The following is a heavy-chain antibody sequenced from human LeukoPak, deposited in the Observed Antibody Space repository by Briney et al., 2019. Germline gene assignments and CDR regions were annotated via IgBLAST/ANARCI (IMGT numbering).Heavy chain of an antibody. V-gene: IGHV1-69*01. D-gene: IGHD1-26*01. CDR1: GGTFSSYA. CDR3: ARSIVGATYFDY. J-gene: IGHJ4*02. Sequence: GSSVNVSCKASGGTFSSYAISWVRQAPGQGLEWMGGIIPIFGTANYAQKFQGRVTITADESTSTAYMELSSLRSEDTAVYYCARSIVGATYFDYWGQGTLVTVSS. CDR2: IIPIFGTA.